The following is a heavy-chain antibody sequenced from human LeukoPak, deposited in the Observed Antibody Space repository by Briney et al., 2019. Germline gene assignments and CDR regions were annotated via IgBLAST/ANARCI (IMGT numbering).Heavy chain of an antibody. CDR1: GFTFSSYG. V-gene: IGHV3-30*18. CDR3: AKSVVARLHWGDYFDY. Sequence: QTGGSLRLSCAASGFTFSSYGMHWVRQAPGKGLEWVAVISYVGSNKYYADSVKGRFTISRDNSKNTLYLQMNSLRAEDTAVYYCAKSVVARLHWGDYFDYWGQGTLVTVSS. CDR2: ISYVGSNK. J-gene: IGHJ4*02. D-gene: IGHD2-21*01.